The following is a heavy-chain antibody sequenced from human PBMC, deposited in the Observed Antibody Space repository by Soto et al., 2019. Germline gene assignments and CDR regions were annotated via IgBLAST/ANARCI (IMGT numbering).Heavy chain of an antibody. CDR2: INPNSGGT. V-gene: IGHV1-2*04. CDR1: GYTFTGYY. Sequence: ASVKVSCKASGYTFTGYYMHWVRQAPGRGLEWMGWINPNSGGTNYAQKFQGWVTMTRDTSISTAYMELSSLRSEDTAVYYCARESRYCSGGSCYFLPGIDYWGQGTLVTVYS. J-gene: IGHJ4*02. CDR3: ARESRYCSGGSCYFLPGIDY. D-gene: IGHD2-15*01.